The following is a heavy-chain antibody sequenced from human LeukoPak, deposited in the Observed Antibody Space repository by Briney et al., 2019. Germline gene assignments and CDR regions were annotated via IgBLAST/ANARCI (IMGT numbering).Heavy chain of an antibody. V-gene: IGHV3-7*03. CDR3: ARGGGLDV. J-gene: IGHJ6*02. D-gene: IGHD3-16*01. Sequence: GGSLRLSCAASGFTFSSYWMNWARQAPGKGLEWVACINHNGNVNYYVDSVKGRFTISRDNAKNSLYLQMSNLRAEDTAVYFCARGGGLDVWGQGATVTVSS. CDR1: GFTFSSYW. CDR2: INHNGNVN.